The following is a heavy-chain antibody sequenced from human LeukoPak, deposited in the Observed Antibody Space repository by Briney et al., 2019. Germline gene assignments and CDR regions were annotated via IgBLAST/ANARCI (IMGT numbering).Heavy chain of an antibody. CDR1: GFTFSSYW. CDR2: INSDGSST. D-gene: IGHD6-19*01. Sequence: GGSLRLSCAASGFTFSSYWMHWVRQAPGKGLVWVSRINSDGSSTSYADSVKGRFTISRDNAKNTLYLQMNSLRAEDTAVYYCARDGSLGIAVAEEGFDYWGQGTLVTVSS. CDR3: ARDGSLGIAVAEEGFDY. J-gene: IGHJ4*02. V-gene: IGHV3-74*01.